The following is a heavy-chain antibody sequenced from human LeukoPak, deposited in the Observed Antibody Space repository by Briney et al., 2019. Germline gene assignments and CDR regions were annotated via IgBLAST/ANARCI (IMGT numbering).Heavy chain of an antibody. CDR2: ISAYNGNT. CDR3: ARKRADGSYSLAFDI. D-gene: IGHD1-26*01. V-gene: IGHV1-18*01. Sequence: ASVNVSCKASGYTFSTYGVSWVRQAAGQGLERMGWISAYNGNTNYAQKFQGRVTMTTETSTSTAYMELRSLRSDDTAVYYCARKRADGSYSLAFDIWGQGTMVTVSS. J-gene: IGHJ3*02. CDR1: GYTFSTYG.